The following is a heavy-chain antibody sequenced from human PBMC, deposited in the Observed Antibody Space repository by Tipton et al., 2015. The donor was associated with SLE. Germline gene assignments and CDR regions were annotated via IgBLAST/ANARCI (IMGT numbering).Heavy chain of an antibody. CDR3: ARGMVTWRGAIVGVDV. V-gene: IGHV4-39*07. J-gene: IGHJ6*02. D-gene: IGHD2-21*02. CDR1: GDSIGSGGYY. CDR2: IYYSGST. Sequence: TLSLTCTVSGDSIGSGGYYWGWIRQPPGKGLEWIGSIYYSGSTYYNPSLKSRVTISVDTAKNQFSLKLTSVTAADTAVYYCARGMVTWRGAIVGVDVWGQGTTVNVSS.